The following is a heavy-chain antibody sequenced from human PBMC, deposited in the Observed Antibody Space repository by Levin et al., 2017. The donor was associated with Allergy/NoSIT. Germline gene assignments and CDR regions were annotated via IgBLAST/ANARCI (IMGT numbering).Heavy chain of an antibody. CDR3: ARGPDCSGGSCRFDP. CDR2: IYYSGST. J-gene: IGHJ5*02. Sequence: TSQTLSLTCTVSGGSISSSYWSWIRQPPGKGLEWIGYIYYSGSTNYNPSLTSRVTISVDTSNNQFSLKLSSVTGADTAVYYCARGPDCSGGSCRFDPWGQGTLVTVSS. V-gene: IGHV4-59*01. D-gene: IGHD2-15*01. CDR1: GGSISSSY.